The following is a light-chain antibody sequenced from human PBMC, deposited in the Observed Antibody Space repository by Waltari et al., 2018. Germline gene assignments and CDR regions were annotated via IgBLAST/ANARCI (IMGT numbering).Light chain of an antibody. V-gene: IGKV1-5*03. Sequence: DIQMTQSPSTLSPSVGDRVTISCRDSQSVGTWLAWYQQKPGKAPKLLIYMASSLESGVPSRFSGSGSGTEFTLTISSLQPDDFATYSCQQYSSFSTFGQGTKVDI. CDR2: MAS. CDR3: QQYSSFST. CDR1: QSVGTW. J-gene: IGKJ2*01.